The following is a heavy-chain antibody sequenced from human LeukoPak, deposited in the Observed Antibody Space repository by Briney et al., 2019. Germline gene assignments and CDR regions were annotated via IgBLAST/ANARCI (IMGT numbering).Heavy chain of an antibody. J-gene: IGHJ3*02. D-gene: IGHD6-19*01. CDR1: GYSFTSYW. V-gene: IGHV5-51*01. CDR2: IYPGDSDT. CDR3: ARGGSGWYLDLNAFDI. Sequence: GESLKISCKGSGYSFTSYWIGWVRQMPGKGLEWMGIIYPGDSDTRYSPSFQGQVTISADKSISTAYLQWSSLKASDTAMYYCARGGSGWYLDLNAFDIWGQGTMVTVSS.